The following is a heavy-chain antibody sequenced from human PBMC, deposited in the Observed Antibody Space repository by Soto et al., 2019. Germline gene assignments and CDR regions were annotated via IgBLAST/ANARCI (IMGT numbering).Heavy chain of an antibody. CDR2: INPKFGDT. CDR3: ARNMDYYSGRGSGNGQGV. D-gene: IGHD3-10*02. Sequence: QVQLVQSGAEVKEPGDSVRVSCEASGYTFTAYHIHWVRQAPGQGLEWMGWINPKFGDTTYAQDFQGRVSMTRDMSISTVYMELSRLTSDDTAIYYCARNMDYYSGRGSGNGQGVWGQGTTVTVFS. V-gene: IGHV1-2*02. J-gene: IGHJ6*02. CDR1: GYTFTAYH.